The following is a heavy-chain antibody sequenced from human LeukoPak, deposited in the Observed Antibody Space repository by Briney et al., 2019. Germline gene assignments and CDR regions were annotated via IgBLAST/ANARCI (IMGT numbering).Heavy chain of an antibody. CDR3: AKLAFYETSAPLRDLSF. V-gene: IGHV3-23*01. CDR2: IRPSGSNT. CDR1: GFPFNTYA. J-gene: IGHJ4*02. Sequence: GGSLRRSCAASGFPFNTYAMSWVRQAPGKGLEWVSIIRPSGSNTYYASSVKGRFTISRDDSKTTLYLQMSSLRAEDTAIYYCAKLAFYETSAPLRDLSFWGQGTLVTVSS. D-gene: IGHD1-14*01.